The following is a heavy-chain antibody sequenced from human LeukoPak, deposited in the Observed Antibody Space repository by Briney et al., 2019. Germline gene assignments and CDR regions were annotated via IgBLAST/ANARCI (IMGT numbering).Heavy chain of an antibody. CDR3: AKDIQLSA. D-gene: IGHD5-24*01. Sequence: PGGSLRLSCAASGFNFNDAAMTWVSQAPGKGLEWVSLIASSGRNTYYTDSVRGRFTISRDNSKKTLSLQMNSLRVEDTAIYYCAKDIQLSAWGLGTMVTVSS. CDR2: IASSGRNT. CDR1: GFNFNDAA. V-gene: IGHV3-23*01. J-gene: IGHJ3*01.